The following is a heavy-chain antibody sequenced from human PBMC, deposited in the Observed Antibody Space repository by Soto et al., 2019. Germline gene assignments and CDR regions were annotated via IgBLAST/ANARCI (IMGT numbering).Heavy chain of an antibody. CDR3: AKGFRSLEWYSLAPFDY. Sequence: GGSLRLSCVASGFTFDTYALNWVRQAPGQGLEWVSAIGSSGSTDYADSVKGRFTISRDTPKKTLYLQMNSLRVEDTAKYYCAKGFRSLEWYSLAPFDYWGQGALVTVSS. V-gene: IGHV3-23*01. J-gene: IGHJ4*02. CDR2: IGSSGST. D-gene: IGHD3-3*01. CDR1: GFTFDTYA.